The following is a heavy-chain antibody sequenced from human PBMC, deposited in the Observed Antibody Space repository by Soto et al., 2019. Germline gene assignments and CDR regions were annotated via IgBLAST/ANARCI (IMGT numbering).Heavy chain of an antibody. CDR1: GFTFSSYD. D-gene: IGHD2-15*01. J-gene: IGHJ4*02. V-gene: IGHV3-13*01. Sequence: GGSLRLSCAASGFTFSSYDMHWVRQATGKGLEWVSAIGTAGDTYYPGSVKGRFTISRENAKNSLYLQMNSLRAGDTAVYYCARSRCSGGSCYFDYWGQGTLVTVSS. CDR2: IGTAGDT. CDR3: ARSRCSGGSCYFDY.